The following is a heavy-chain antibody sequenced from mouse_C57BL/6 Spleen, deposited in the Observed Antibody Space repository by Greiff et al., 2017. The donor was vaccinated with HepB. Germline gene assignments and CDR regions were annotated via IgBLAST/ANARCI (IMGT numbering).Heavy chain of an antibody. CDR3: ARELRLRQAMDY. J-gene: IGHJ4*01. CDR2: INPYNGGT. D-gene: IGHD3-2*02. V-gene: IGHV1-19*01. CDR1: GYTFTDYY. Sequence: VQLKQSGPVLVKPGASVKMSCKASGYTFTDYYMNWVKQSHGKSLEWIGVINPYNGGTSYNQKFKGKATLTVDKSSSTAYMELNSLTSEDSAVYYCARELRLRQAMDYWGQGTSVTVSS.